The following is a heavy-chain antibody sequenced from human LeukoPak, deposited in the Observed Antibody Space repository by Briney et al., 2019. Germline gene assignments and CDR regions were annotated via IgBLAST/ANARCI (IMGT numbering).Heavy chain of an antibody. J-gene: IGHJ3*02. CDR1: GGSISSYY. Sequence: SETLSLTCTVSGGSISSYYWSWIRQPPGKGLEWIGYIYYSGSTNYNPSLKSRVTISVDTSKNQFSLKLSSVTAADTAVYYCARGEGSYYRGAFDIWGQGTMVTVSS. CDR2: IYYSGST. CDR3: ARGEGSYYRGAFDI. V-gene: IGHV4-59*01. D-gene: IGHD1-26*01.